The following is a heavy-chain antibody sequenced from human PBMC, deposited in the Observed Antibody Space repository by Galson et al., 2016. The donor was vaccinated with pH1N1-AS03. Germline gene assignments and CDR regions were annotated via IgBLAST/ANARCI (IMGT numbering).Heavy chain of an antibody. D-gene: IGHD3-16*02. J-gene: IGHJ4*02. CDR2: INGDGSTT. Sequence: SLRLSCAASGLTFSSYWMHWVRQVPGKGLVWVSRINGDGSTTNYADSGKGRFTISRDNSKSTVYLQLNSLRAEDTAVYYCAKTTFGGVIVSGKMSLDYWGQGTLVTVSS. CDR1: GLTFSSYW. V-gene: IGHV3-74*01. CDR3: AKTTFGGVIVSGKMSLDY.